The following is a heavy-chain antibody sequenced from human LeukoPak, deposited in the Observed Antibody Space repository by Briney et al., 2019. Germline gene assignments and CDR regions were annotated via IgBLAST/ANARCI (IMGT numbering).Heavy chain of an antibody. CDR1: GSTFSHYW. V-gene: IGHV3-74*01. CDR2: INSDGSST. CDR3: ARNADYGDSNPFDY. D-gene: IGHD4-17*01. Sequence: GGSLRLSCAASGSTFSHYWMHWVRQAPGKGLVWVSRINSDGSSTNYADSVKGRFTISRDNAKNTLYLQMNSLRAEDTAVYYCARNADYGDSNPFDYWGQGTLVTVSS. J-gene: IGHJ4*02.